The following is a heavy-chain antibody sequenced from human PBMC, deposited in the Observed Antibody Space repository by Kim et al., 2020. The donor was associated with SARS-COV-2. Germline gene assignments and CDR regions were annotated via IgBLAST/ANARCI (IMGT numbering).Heavy chain of an antibody. D-gene: IGHD3-10*01. V-gene: IGHV4-39*01. Sequence: NPSLKRRVTIFVDTSKNQFSLKLNSVTAADTAVYYCASILLWFGESKFDYWGQGTLVTVSS. J-gene: IGHJ4*02. CDR3: ASILLWFGESKFDY.